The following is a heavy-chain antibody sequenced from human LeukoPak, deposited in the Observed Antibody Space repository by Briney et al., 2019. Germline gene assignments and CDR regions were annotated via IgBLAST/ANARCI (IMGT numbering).Heavy chain of an antibody. CDR1: GFTFSRYE. CDR3: ASSRMTAMGDAFDI. D-gene: IGHD2-21*02. Sequence: GGSLRLSCAAFGFTFSRYEMNWVRQAPGKGLEWVSYISSSGSTIYYADSVKGRFTISRDNAKNSLYLQMNSLRAEDTAVYYCASSRMTAMGDAFDIWGQGTMVTVSS. V-gene: IGHV3-48*03. CDR2: ISSSGSTI. J-gene: IGHJ3*02.